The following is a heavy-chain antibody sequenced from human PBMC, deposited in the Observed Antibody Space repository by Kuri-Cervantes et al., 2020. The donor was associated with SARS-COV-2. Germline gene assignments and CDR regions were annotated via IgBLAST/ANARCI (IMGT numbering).Heavy chain of an antibody. CDR2: IYSGGSST. Sequence: GGSLRLSCASSGFTFSSYAMSWVRQAPGKGLEWVSVIYSGGSSTYYADSVKGRFTISRDNAKNSLYLQMNSLRAEDTALYYCAKDFGTMVQGVIDYWGQGTLVTVSS. CDR1: GFTFSSYA. CDR3: AKDFGTMVQGVIDY. V-gene: IGHV3-23*03. J-gene: IGHJ4*02. D-gene: IGHD3-10*01.